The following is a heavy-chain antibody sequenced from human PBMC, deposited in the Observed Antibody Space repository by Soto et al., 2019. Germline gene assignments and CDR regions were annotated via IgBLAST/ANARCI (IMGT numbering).Heavy chain of an antibody. V-gene: IGHV5-51*01. CDR2: IYPDDSET. CDR3: ARPYGSSYVMDV. CDR1: GYRFTSYW. Sequence: LGESLKISCKGSGYRFTSYWIGWVRQMPGKGLEWMGIIYPDDSETRYSPAFQGQVTISADKSISTAYLQWSSLKASDTAMYYCARPYGSSYVMDVWGQGTTVTVSS. J-gene: IGHJ6*02. D-gene: IGHD6-6*01.